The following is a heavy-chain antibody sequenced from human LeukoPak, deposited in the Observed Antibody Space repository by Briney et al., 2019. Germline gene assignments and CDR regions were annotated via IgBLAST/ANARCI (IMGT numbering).Heavy chain of an antibody. Sequence: PSETLSLTCTVSGGSISSGSYYWSWIRQPAGKGLEWIGRIYTSGSTNYNPSLKSRVTISVDTSKNQFSLKLSSVTAADTAVYYCARDSGPRAFDYWGQGTLVTVSS. J-gene: IGHJ4*02. V-gene: IGHV4-61*02. CDR1: GGSISSGSYY. CDR2: IYTSGST. CDR3: ARDSGPRAFDY.